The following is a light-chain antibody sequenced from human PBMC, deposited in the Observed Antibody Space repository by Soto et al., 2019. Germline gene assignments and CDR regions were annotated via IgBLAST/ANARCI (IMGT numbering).Light chain of an antibody. CDR1: SGDIGSYNR. V-gene: IGLV2-14*01. CDR3: SSYTNINTRACV. Sequence: QPVLTQPASVSGSPGQSITISCTGTSGDIGSYNRVSWYQQHPGKAPKLIIYEVNDRPSGVSNRFSGSKSGNTASLTISGLQAEDEAEYYCSSYTNINTRACVFGTGTKLTVL. CDR2: EVN. J-gene: IGLJ1*01.